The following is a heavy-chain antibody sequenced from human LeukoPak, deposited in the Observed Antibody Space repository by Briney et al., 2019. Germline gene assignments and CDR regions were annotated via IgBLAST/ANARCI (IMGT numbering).Heavy chain of an antibody. CDR2: ISGSGGTR. J-gene: IGHJ4*02. D-gene: IGHD5-12*01. V-gene: IGHV3-23*01. Sequence: GGSLRLSCAASGFTFSSYGMSWVRQAPGKGLEWVSAISGSGGTRYYADSVKGRFTISRDNSNNTLFLQMNSLRVEDTAVYYCAKSDRYSGYDWVDYWGQGTLVTVSS. CDR1: GFTFSSYG. CDR3: AKSDRYSGYDWVDY.